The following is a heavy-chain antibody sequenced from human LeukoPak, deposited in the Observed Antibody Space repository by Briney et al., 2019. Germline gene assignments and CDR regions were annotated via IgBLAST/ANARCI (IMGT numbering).Heavy chain of an antibody. CDR3: ARDLEMATISTVDDY. J-gene: IGHJ4*02. V-gene: IGHV1-46*01. D-gene: IGHD5-24*01. Sequence: WASVKVSCKASGYTFTSYYMHWVRQAPGQGLEWMGIINPCGGSTSYAQKFQGRVTMTRDTSTSTVYMELSSLRSEDTAVYYCARDLEMATISTVDDYWGQGTLVTVSS. CDR2: INPCGGST. CDR1: GYTFTSYY.